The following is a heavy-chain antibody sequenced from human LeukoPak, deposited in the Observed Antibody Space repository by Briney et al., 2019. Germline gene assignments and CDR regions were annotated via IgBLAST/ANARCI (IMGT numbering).Heavy chain of an antibody. D-gene: IGHD3-22*01. CDR1: GFTFSSHS. V-gene: IGHV3-21*01. J-gene: IGHJ6*02. Sequence: GGSLRLSCAASGFTFSSHSMNWVRQAPGKGLEWVSSISSSSSYIYYADSVKGRFTISRDNAKNSLYLQMNSLRAEDTAVDYCARDLALWEDYYDSSGYGMDVWAKGPRSPSP. CDR3: ARDLALWEDYYDSSGYGMDV. CDR2: ISSSSSYI.